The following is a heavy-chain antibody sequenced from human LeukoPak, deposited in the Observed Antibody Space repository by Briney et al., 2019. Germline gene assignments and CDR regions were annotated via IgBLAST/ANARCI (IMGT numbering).Heavy chain of an antibody. CDR3: ARFEGYQLLSLDH. D-gene: IGHD2-2*01. Sequence: EASVKVSCKTSGYTFIGYFIHWVRQAPGQGLEWMGWINPNSGGTNYAQKFQGRVTVTRDTYISTVYMELSRLRSDDTAVYYCARFEGYQLLSLDHWGQGTLVTVSS. J-gene: IGHJ5*02. CDR1: GYTFIGYF. CDR2: INPNSGGT. V-gene: IGHV1-2*02.